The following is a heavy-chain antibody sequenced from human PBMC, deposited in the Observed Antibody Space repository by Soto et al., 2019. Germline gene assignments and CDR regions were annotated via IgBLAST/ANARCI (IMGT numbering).Heavy chain of an antibody. Sequence: ASVKVSCKASGYTFTRYYVHWVRQAPGQGPEWMGVIDPSGGSTTYTQKFQGRVTMTRDTSTSTVYVELSSLRSEDTAVYYCARDLARQNDFWGQGTLVTVSS. CDR3: ARDLARQNDF. V-gene: IGHV1-46*01. J-gene: IGHJ4*02. CDR2: IDPSGGST. CDR1: GYTFTRYY.